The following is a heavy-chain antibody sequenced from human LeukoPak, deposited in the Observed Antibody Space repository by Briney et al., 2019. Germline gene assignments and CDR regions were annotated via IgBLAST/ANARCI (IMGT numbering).Heavy chain of an antibody. CDR2: IYYSGST. J-gene: IGHJ4*02. CDR1: GGSISSGGYY. CDR3: VRGYSNSWDPFDY. D-gene: IGHD6-13*01. Sequence: PSQTLSLTCTVSGGSISSGGYYWSWIRQPPGKGLEWIGYIYYSGSTNYNPSLKSRVTISVDTSKNQFSLKLSAVTAADTAVYYCVRGYSNSWDPFDYWGQGTLVTVSS. V-gene: IGHV4-61*08.